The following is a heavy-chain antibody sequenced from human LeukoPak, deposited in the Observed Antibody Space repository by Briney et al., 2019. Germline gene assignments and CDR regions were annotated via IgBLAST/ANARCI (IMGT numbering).Heavy chain of an antibody. D-gene: IGHD1-26*01. J-gene: IGHJ4*02. CDR2: IWYDGSIK. V-gene: IGHV3-33*08. CDR1: GFTFSNAW. Sequence: GGSLRLSCAASGFTFSNAWMSWVRQAPGKGLEWVAVIWYDGSIKYYADSVKGRFTISRDNSKNTLYLQMNSLRAEDTAVYFCARDRREWVVGAHYYFDYWGQGTLVTVSS. CDR3: ARDRREWVVGAHYYFDY.